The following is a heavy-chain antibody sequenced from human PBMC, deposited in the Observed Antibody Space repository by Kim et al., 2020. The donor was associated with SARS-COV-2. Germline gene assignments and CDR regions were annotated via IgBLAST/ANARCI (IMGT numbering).Heavy chain of an antibody. V-gene: IGHV3-30*04. CDR3: VLLWFGEANDAFDI. CDR2: ISYDGSNK. J-gene: IGHJ3*02. D-gene: IGHD3-10*01. Sequence: GGSLRLSCAASGFTFSSYAMHWVRQAPGKGLEWVAVISYDGSNKYYADSVKGRFTISRDNSKNTLYLQMNSLRAEDTAVYYCVLLWFGEANDAFDIWGQGTMVTVSS. CDR1: GFTFSSYA.